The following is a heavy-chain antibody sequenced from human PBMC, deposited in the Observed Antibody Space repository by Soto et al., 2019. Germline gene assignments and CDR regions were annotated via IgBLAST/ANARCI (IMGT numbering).Heavy chain of an antibody. D-gene: IGHD5-12*01. J-gene: IGHJ3*02. V-gene: IGHV4-31*03. CDR2: IYYSGST. CDR3: ARARLRAVYAFDI. CDR1: GGSVSSGAYY. Sequence: SETLSLTCTVSGGSVSSGAYYWTWIRQRPGKGLEWIGYIYYSGSTYYSPSLKSRLSISLYTSKNQFSLRLSSVTAADTAMYYCARARLRAVYAFDIWGQGTMVTVS.